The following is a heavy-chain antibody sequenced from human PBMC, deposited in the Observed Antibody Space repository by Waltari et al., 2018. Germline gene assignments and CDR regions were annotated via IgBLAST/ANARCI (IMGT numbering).Heavy chain of an antibody. Sequence: GLEWMGWINTNTGNPTYAQGFTGRFVFSLDTSVSTAYLQISSLKAEDTAVYYCARDLTGYGDYDMDVWGQGTTVTVSS. D-gene: IGHD4-17*01. V-gene: IGHV7-4-1*02. CDR2: INTNTGNP. CDR3: ARDLTGYGDYDMDV. J-gene: IGHJ6*02.